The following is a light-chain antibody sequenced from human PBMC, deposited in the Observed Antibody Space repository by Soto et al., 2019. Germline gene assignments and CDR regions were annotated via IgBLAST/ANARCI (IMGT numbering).Light chain of an antibody. CDR1: QNIGNK. V-gene: IGKV3-15*01. CDR2: GAS. J-gene: IGKJ4*01. CDR3: EEYNYWNPIT. Sequence: IVMTQSPGTLSVSPGERATLSCRASQNIGNKVGWYQQKPGQAPRLLIYGASTRATGIPVRFSGSGAGTEFTLTITSLKSEDSAVYYCEEYNYWNPITFGGGTKVEIK.